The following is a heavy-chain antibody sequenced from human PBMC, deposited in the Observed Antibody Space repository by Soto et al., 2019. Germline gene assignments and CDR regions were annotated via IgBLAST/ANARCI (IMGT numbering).Heavy chain of an antibody. V-gene: IGHV4-34*01. CDR3: ARGLFRVAVAAANWFDP. CDR2: INHSGST. D-gene: IGHD6-19*01. J-gene: IGHJ5*02. CDR1: GGSFSGYY. Sequence: LSLTCAVYGGSFSGYYWSWIRQPPGKGLEWIGEINHSGSTNYNPSLKSRVTISVDTSKNQFSLKLSSVTAADTAVYYCARGLFRVAVAAANWFDPWGQGTLVTVSS.